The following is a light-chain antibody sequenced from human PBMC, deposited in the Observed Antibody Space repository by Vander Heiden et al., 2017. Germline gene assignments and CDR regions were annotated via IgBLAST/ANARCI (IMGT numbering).Light chain of an antibody. J-gene: IGKJ2*01. Sequence: LQMTQSPSTISASVGDRATITCRASQSISSWFAWYQQKPGKAPKLLIYKASRGETGVPARFSGSGSGTEFTLTISSLQPDDFANYYCQQENNQYTFGPGTKMEIK. CDR3: QQENNQYT. CDR2: KAS. V-gene: IGKV1-5*03. CDR1: QSISSW.